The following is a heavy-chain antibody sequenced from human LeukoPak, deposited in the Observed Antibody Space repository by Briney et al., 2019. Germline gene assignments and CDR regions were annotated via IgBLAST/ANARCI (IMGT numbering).Heavy chain of an antibody. V-gene: IGHV3-21*01. CDR3: AKGLCSGGSCYPYYFDY. CDR1: GFTFSSYS. CDR2: ISSSSSYI. Sequence: GGSLRLSCAASGFTFSSYSMNWVRQAPGKGLEWVSSISSSSSYIYYADSVKGRFTISRDNAKNSLYLQMNSLRAEDTAVYYCAKGLCSGGSCYPYYFDYWGQGTLVTVSS. J-gene: IGHJ4*02. D-gene: IGHD2-15*01.